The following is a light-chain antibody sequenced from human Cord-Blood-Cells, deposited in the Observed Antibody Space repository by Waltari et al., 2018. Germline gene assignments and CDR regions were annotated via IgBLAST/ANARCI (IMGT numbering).Light chain of an antibody. Sequence: QSVLTQPASVSGSPGQSITISCTGTSSDVGGYNHVSWYQQHPGKGPKLMIYEVSNRPSGVSNRFSGSKSGNTASLTISGLQAEDEADYYCSSYTSSSTWVFGGGTKLTVL. V-gene: IGLV2-14*01. CDR1: SSDVGGYNH. CDR2: EVS. CDR3: SSYTSSSTWV. J-gene: IGLJ3*02.